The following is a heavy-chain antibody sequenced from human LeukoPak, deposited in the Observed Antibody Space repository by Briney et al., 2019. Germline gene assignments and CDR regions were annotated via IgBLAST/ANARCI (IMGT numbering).Heavy chain of an antibody. D-gene: IGHD4/OR15-4a*01. J-gene: IGHJ4*02. Sequence: PGGSLRLSCAASTFSVSTNYMSWVRQAPRKGLEWISVLYSSGYTKYADSVRGRFSISRDNSENTLSLQMNSLRAEDTAVYYCARDSPEQRVRTVFDYWGQGTLVTVSS. V-gene: IGHV3-66*01. CDR3: ARDSPEQRVRTVFDY. CDR2: LYSSGYT. CDR1: TFSVSTNY.